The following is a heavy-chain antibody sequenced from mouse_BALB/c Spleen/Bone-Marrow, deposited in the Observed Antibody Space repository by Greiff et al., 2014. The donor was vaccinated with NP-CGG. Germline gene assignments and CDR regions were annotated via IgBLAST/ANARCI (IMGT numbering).Heavy chain of an antibody. Sequence: EVQLQQSGPELVRPGASVKISCKASGYTFTDYNIYWVKQSHGKSLEWIGYIYPYSGGTGYNQKFKSKATLTVDNSSTTAYMELRSLTSEDSAVYYCARGNWDFAYWGQVTLVTVS. CDR1: GYTFTDYN. V-gene: IGHV1S29*02. CDR2: IYPYSGGT. CDR3: ARGNWDFAY. J-gene: IGHJ3*01. D-gene: IGHD4-1*01.